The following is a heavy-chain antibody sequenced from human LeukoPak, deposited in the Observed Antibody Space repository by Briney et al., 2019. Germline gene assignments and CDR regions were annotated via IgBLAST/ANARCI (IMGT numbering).Heavy chain of an antibody. J-gene: IGHJ4*02. CDR2: INHSGST. CDR3: ARGVQYSRPYFDY. CDR1: GGSFSGYY. V-gene: IGHV4-34*01. Sequence: SETLSLTCAVYGGSFSGYYWSWIRQPPGKGLEWIGEINHSGSTNYNPSLKSRVTISVDTSKNQFSLKLSSVTAADTAVYYCARGVQYSRPYFDYWGQGTLVTVSS. D-gene: IGHD6-6*01.